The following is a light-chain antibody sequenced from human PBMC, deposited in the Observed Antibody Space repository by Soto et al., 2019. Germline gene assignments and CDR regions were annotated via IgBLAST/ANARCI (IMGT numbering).Light chain of an antibody. CDR1: QSISTS. Sequence: DIQMTQSPSTLSASVGDRVTVTCRASQSISTSLAWYQQKPGKAPKLLIYKAPNLESGVPSRFSGSRSGTEFTLTISSLQPDDFATHYCQQYNTYYRTFGQGTKV. CDR2: KAP. V-gene: IGKV1-5*03. J-gene: IGKJ1*01. CDR3: QQYNTYYRT.